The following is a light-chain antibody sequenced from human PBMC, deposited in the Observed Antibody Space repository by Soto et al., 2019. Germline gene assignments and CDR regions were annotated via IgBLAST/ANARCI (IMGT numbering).Light chain of an antibody. CDR1: QSVSSN. V-gene: IGKV3-20*01. Sequence: EIVLTQSPGTLSLSPCERATLSCRASQSVSSNLAWYQQKPGQAPRLLIYGASTRATGIPDRFSGSGSGTDFTLTISRLEPEDFAVYYCQQYGSSPWTFGQGTKVDIK. CDR3: QQYGSSPWT. J-gene: IGKJ1*01. CDR2: GAS.